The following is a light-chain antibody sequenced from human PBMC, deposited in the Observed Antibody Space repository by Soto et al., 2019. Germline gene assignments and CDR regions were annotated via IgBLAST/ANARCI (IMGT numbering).Light chain of an antibody. CDR1: QSVSSN. V-gene: IGKV3-15*01. J-gene: IGKJ5*01. Sequence: EIVMTQSPATLSVSPGERATLSCRASQSVSSNLVWYQQKPGQAPRLLIYGASTRATGIPARFSGSGSGTEFTLTISSLQSEDFAVYYCQQYSNWPPPITFGQGTRLEIK. CDR3: QQYSNWPPPIT. CDR2: GAS.